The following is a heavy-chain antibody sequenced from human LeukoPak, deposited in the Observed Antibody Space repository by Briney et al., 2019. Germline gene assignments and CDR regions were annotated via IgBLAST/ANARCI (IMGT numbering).Heavy chain of an antibody. D-gene: IGHD4-11*01. Sequence: GASVKVSCKASGGTFSSYAISWVRQAPGQGLEWMGGIIPIFGTANYAQKFQGRVTITADKSTSTAYMELSSLRSEDTAVYYCARGMTTVTEEFDYWGQGTLVTVSS. CDR1: GGTFSSYA. V-gene: IGHV1-69*06. CDR3: ARGMTTVTEEFDY. J-gene: IGHJ4*02. CDR2: IIPIFGTA.